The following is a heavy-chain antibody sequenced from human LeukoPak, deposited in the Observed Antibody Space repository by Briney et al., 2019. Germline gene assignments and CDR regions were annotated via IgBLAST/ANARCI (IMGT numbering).Heavy chain of an antibody. CDR1: GFTFSSYA. Sequence: GGSLRLSCAASGFTFSSYAMSWVRQAPGKGLEWVSAISGSGGSTYYADSVKGRFTISRDNSKNTLYLQMNSLRAEATAVYYCAKVSRYMVVRGVGFDYWGQGTLVTVSS. CDR3: AKVSRYMVVRGVGFDY. D-gene: IGHD3-10*01. CDR2: ISGSGGST. V-gene: IGHV3-23*01. J-gene: IGHJ4*02.